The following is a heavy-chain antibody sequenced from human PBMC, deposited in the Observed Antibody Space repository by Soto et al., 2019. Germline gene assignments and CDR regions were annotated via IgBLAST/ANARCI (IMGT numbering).Heavy chain of an antibody. V-gene: IGHV1-69*12. CDR1: GDTFDTFA. D-gene: IGHD2-2*01. J-gene: IGHJ6*02. CDR3: ARDKDREQVGGNYYYTLDV. Sequence: QVQLVQSGAEVVKPGSSVKVSCKASGDTFDTFAISWVRQAPGQGLEWMGGIIPIFRTPDYGQKFKGRVTITADESTSTAYMELSSLRSEDTAVYYCARDKDREQVGGNYYYTLDVWGQGTTVTVSS. CDR2: IIPIFRTP.